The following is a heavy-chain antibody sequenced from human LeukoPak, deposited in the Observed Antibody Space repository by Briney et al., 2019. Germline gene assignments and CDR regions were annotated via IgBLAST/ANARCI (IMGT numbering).Heavy chain of an antibody. J-gene: IGHJ5*02. Sequence: SVKVSCKASGYTFTDYYMHWVRQAPGQGLEWMGGIIPIFGTANYAQKFQGRVTITADKSTSTAYMELSSLRSEDTAVYYCASSGLHARWFDPWGQGTLVTVSS. CDR1: GYTFTDYY. D-gene: IGHD1-14*01. CDR3: ASSGLHARWFDP. V-gene: IGHV1-69*06. CDR2: IIPIFGTA.